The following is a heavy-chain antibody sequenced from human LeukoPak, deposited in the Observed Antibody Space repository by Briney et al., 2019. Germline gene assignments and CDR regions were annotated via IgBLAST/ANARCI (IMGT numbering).Heavy chain of an antibody. J-gene: IGHJ4*02. CDR2: INHSGST. CDR1: GGSFSGYY. Sequence: SETLSLTCAVYGGSFSGYYWGWIRQPPGKGLEWIGEINHSGSTNYNPSLKSRVTISVDTSNNQFSLKLSSETAADTAVYYCATGVHGITAAGDYYFDYWGQGTLVTVSS. CDR3: ATGVHGITAAGDYYFDY. V-gene: IGHV4-34*01. D-gene: IGHD6-13*01.